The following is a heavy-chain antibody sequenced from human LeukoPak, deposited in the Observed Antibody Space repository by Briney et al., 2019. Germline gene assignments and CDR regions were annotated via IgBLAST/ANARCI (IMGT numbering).Heavy chain of an antibody. D-gene: IGHD2-2*01. CDR1: GFTFSSYW. V-gene: IGHV3-7*01. CDR3: ARDQLVGVVVVPAAYINYYYYYYMDV. J-gene: IGHJ6*03. CDR2: IKQDGSEK. Sequence: GGSLRLSCAASGFTFSSYWMSWVRQAPGKGLEWVANIKQDGSEKYYVDSVKGRFTISRDNAKNSLYLQMNSLRAEDTAVYYCARDQLVGVVVVPAAYINYYYYYYMDVWGQGTLVTVSS.